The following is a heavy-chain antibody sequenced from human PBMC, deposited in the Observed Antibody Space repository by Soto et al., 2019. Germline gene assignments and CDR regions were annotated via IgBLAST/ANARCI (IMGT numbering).Heavy chain of an antibody. D-gene: IGHD2-2*01. Sequence: GGSLRLSCTASGFTFGDYAMSWFRQAPGKGQEWVGFIRSKDYGGTTENAASVKGRFTISRDDSKSIAYLQMNSLKTEDTAVYYCTIGSYCRNTSCYALNCRWGQGTMVTGSS. V-gene: IGHV3-49*03. J-gene: IGHJ3*01. CDR1: GFTFGDYA. CDR3: TIGSYCRNTSCYALNCR. CDR2: IRSKDYGGTT.